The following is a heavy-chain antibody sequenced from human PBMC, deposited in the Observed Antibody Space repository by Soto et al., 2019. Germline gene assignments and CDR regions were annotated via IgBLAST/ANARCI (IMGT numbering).Heavy chain of an antibody. V-gene: IGHV4-59*08. D-gene: IGHD1-26*01. CDR3: ARLGGSYAVPHFDY. CDR1: GCSINQYY. J-gene: IGHJ4*02. Sequence: SETLSLTCTVSGCSINQYYWTWSRQPPGKGLEWMGYIYYSGTTTNYNPSLKSRVTLSVDTSKNQFSLKLSSVTAADTAVYYCARLGGSYAVPHFDYWGQGTLVTVS. CDR2: IYYSGTT.